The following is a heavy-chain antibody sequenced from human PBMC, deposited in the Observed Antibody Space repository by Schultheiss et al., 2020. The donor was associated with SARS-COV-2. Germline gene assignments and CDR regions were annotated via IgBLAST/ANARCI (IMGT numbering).Heavy chain of an antibody. V-gene: IGHV4-39*02. CDR3: ARDLRYGSVDY. CDR1: GGSISSGGYY. J-gene: IGHJ4*02. Sequence: SQTLSLTCTVSGGSISSGGYYWSWIRQPPGKGLEWIGEINHSGSTNYNPSLKSRVTISVDTSKNQFSLKLSSVTAADTAVYYCARDLRYGSVDYWGQGTLVTVSS. CDR2: INHSGST. D-gene: IGHD3-10*01.